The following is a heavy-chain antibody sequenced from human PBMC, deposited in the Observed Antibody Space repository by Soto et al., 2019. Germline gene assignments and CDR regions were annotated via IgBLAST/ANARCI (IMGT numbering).Heavy chain of an antibody. CDR1: GGSIRSGGHS. V-gene: IGHV4-30-2*01. CDR3: ARGGLLPVY. CDR2: ISHSGST. D-gene: IGHD6-19*01. Sequence: SETLSLTCAVSGGSIRSGGHSWSWIRQPPGKGLEWIGYISHSGSTYYNPSLKSRVTVSVDRSKNQFSLKLSSVTAADTAVYYCARGGLLPVYLGQGTLVTVS. J-gene: IGHJ4*02.